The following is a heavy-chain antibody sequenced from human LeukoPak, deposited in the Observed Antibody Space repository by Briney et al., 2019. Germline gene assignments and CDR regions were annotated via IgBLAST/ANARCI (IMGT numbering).Heavy chain of an antibody. Sequence: SETLSLTCAVYGGSFSGYYWSWIRQPPGKGLEWIGEINHSGSTNYNPSLKSRVTKSVDTSKNQFSLKLSSVTAADTAVYYCASKSYYYGSGIDYWGQGTLVTVSS. J-gene: IGHJ4*02. V-gene: IGHV4-34*01. CDR1: GGSFSGYY. CDR3: ASKSYYYGSGIDY. D-gene: IGHD3-10*01. CDR2: INHSGST.